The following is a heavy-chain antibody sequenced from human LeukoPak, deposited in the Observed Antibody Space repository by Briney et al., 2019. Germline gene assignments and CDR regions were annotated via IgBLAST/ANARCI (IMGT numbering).Heavy chain of an antibody. CDR3: ARDRLAGAGSGG. V-gene: IGHV1-2*06. J-gene: IGHJ4*02. CDR2: INPNSGGA. Sequence: ASVRVSCTASGYTFTGYYIHWVRQAPGQGLEWMGRINPNSGGANYAQKFQGTVTMTRDTSINTAYMELSRLESDDTAVYYCARDRLAGAGSGGWGQGTLVTVSS. CDR1: GYTFTGYY. D-gene: IGHD6-13*01.